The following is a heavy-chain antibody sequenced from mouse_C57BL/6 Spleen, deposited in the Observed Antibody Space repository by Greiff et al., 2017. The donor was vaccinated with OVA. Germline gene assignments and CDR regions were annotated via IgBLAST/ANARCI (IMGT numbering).Heavy chain of an antibody. CDR3: AREGSYDYDCRFAY. D-gene: IGHD2-4*01. J-gene: IGHJ3*01. V-gene: IGHV1-67*01. CDR1: GYTFTDYA. Sequence: VQLQQSGPELVRPGVSVKISCKGSGYTFTDYAMHWVKQSHAKSLEWIGVISTYYGDASYNQKFKDKATMTVDQSSSTAYMELARLTSEDSAVSYCAREGSYDYDCRFAYWGQGTLVTVSA. CDR2: ISTYYGDA.